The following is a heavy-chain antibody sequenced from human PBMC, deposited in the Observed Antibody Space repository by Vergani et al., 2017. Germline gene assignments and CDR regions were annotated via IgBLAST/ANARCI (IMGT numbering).Heavy chain of an antibody. CDR3: ATGPPSSXSCQYRCYYYYMDV. D-gene: IGHD2-2*01. CDR2: ISTGDGNT. J-gene: IGHJ6*03. Sequence: QVQLVQSGAEVKKPGASVKVSCKASGYTFTNFAMHWVRQAPGQRLEWMGWISTGDGNTKYSQHFQGRVTFTRDTSASTAYMELIRLRSEDTAVYYCATGPPSSXSCQYRCYYYYMDVWGKGP. V-gene: IGHV1-3*04. CDR1: GYTFTNFA.